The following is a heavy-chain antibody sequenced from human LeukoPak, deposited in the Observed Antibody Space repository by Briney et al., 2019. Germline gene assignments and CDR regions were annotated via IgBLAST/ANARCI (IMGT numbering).Heavy chain of an antibody. CDR2: IYHSGST. J-gene: IGHJ4*02. V-gene: IGHV4-38-2*02. CDR3: AKDPRTMVRGALLFY. Sequence: SETLSLTCAVSGYSISSGYYWGWIRQPPGKGLEWIGSIYHSGSTYYNPSLKSRVTISVDTSKNQFSLKLSSVTAADTAVYYCAKDPRTMVRGALLFYWGQGTLVTVSS. D-gene: IGHD3-10*01. CDR1: GYSISSGYY.